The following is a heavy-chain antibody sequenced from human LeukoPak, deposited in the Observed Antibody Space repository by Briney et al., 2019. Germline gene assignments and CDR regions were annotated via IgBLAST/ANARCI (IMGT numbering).Heavy chain of an antibody. CDR1: GFTFSSSA. J-gene: IGHJ3*02. V-gene: IGHV3-21*01. CDR3: AGALPRIVLTDAIDI. D-gene: IGHD1-26*01. Sequence: GGSLRLSCAASGFTFSSSAMNWVRQAPGKGLEWVSSISSSSSYIYYADSVKGRFTISRDNAKNSLYLQVNSLRVEDTAVYYCAGALPRIVLTDAIDIWGQGTLVTVSS. CDR2: ISSSSSYI.